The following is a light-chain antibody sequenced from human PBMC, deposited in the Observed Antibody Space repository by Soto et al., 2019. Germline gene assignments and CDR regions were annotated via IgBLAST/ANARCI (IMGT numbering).Light chain of an antibody. V-gene: IGKV3-15*01. Sequence: EIVMTQSPATLSVSPGERATLSCRASQSVSTNLAWYQQKLGQAPRLLIHSVSTRATGIPAKFSRSGSGTEFTSTITSLQSEDIAVYYCQQYHHWPPVSTFGQGTKVEIK. CDR1: QSVSTN. CDR2: SVS. CDR3: QQYHHWPPVST. J-gene: IGKJ2*01.